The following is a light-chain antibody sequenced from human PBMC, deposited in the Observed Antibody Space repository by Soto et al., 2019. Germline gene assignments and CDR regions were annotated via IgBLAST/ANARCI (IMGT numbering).Light chain of an antibody. CDR3: AAWDDRLNGYV. CDR2: TDN. CDR1: SSNIGSNT. V-gene: IGLV1-44*01. J-gene: IGLJ1*01. Sequence: QSVLTHPPSASGTPGQRVTVSCSGSSSNIGSNTVNWYQQLPGTAPKLLIYTDNQRPSGVPDRFSGSKSGTSASLAISGLQSEDEADYYCAAWDDRLNGYVFGTGTKVTVL.